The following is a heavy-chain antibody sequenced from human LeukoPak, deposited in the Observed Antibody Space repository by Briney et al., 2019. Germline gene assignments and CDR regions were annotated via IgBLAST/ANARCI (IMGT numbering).Heavy chain of an antibody. J-gene: IGHJ4*02. CDR3: ARDNEAAARAYDH. Sequence: SETLSLTCTVSGGAISSYYWSWLRQPAGKGLEWIGRIYSSGSTNYNTSLKSRVTMSVDTSKNQFSLKLSSVTAADTAVYYCARDNEAAARAYDHWGQGTLVTVSS. CDR1: GGAISSYY. D-gene: IGHD6-13*01. V-gene: IGHV4-4*07. CDR2: IYSSGST.